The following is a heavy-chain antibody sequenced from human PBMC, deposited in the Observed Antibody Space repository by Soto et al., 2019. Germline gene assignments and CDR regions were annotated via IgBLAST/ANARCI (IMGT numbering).Heavy chain of an antibody. Sequence: ASVKVSCKASGYTFTGYAMHWVRQAPGQRLEWMGWINAGNGNTKYSQKFQGRVTITRDTSASTAYMELSSLRSEDTAVYYCARHVNLPLAGTGFDSWGQGTLVTVSS. CDR3: ARHVNLPLAGTGFDS. D-gene: IGHD6-19*01. J-gene: IGHJ4*02. V-gene: IGHV1-3*01. CDR2: INAGNGNT. CDR1: GYTFTGYA.